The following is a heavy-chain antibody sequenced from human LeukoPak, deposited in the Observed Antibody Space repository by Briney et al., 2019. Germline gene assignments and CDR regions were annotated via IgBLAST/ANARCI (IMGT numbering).Heavy chain of an antibody. J-gene: IGHJ4*02. CDR1: GFTFSNSG. V-gene: IGHV3-48*04. D-gene: IGHD1-7*01. CDR3: ARNSFGDYVDY. Sequence: GGSLRLSCAASGFTFSNSGMHWVRQAPGKGLEWVSYISNIVSTTYYADSVKGRFTISRDNAKNSVYLQMNSLRAEDTAVYYCARNSFGDYVDYWGQGTLVTVSS. CDR2: ISNIVSTT.